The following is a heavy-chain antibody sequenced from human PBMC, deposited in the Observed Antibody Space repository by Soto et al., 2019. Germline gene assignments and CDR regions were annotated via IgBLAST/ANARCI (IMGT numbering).Heavy chain of an antibody. J-gene: IGHJ4*02. CDR3: ARDAGITMVRETGHRLSDY. Sequence: QVQLVQSGAEVKKPGSSVKVSCKASGCTFSSYAISWVRQAPGQGLEWMGGIIPIFGTANYAQKFQGRVTITADESTSTAYMERSRLRSEDTAVYYCARDAGITMVRETGHRLSDYWGQGSLVTVSS. CDR1: GCTFSSYA. CDR2: IIPIFGTA. D-gene: IGHD3-10*01. V-gene: IGHV1-69*01.